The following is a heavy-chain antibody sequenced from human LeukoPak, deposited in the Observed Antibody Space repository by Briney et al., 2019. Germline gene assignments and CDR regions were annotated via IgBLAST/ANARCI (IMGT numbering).Heavy chain of an antibody. CDR1: GFTFSGYS. J-gene: IGHJ5*02. CDR3: ARRDGYNPGRPTWFDP. Sequence: PGGSLRLSCAASGFTFSGYSMNWVRQAPGKGLEWVSSISSSSSYIYYADSVKGRFTISRDNAKNSLYLQMNSLRAEDTAVYYCARRDGYNPGRPTWFDPWGQGTLVTVSS. CDR2: ISSSSSYI. D-gene: IGHD5-24*01. V-gene: IGHV3-21*01.